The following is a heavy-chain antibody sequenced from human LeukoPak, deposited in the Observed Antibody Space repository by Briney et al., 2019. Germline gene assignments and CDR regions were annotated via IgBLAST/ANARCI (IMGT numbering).Heavy chain of an antibody. CDR2: IYYSGST. CDR3: ARYDSSGFYQYYIDY. J-gene: IGHJ4*02. D-gene: IGHD3-22*01. Sequence: PSETLSLTCTVSGGSISSSSYCWGWIRQPPGKGLEWIGSIYYSGSTYYNPSLKSRVTISVDTSKNQVSLKLTSVSAADTAVYYCARYDSSGFYQYYIDYWGQGTLVTVSS. V-gene: IGHV4-39*07. CDR1: GGSISSSSYC.